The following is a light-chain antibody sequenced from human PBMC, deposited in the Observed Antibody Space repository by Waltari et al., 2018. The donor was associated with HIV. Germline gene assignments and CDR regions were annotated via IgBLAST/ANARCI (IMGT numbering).Light chain of an antibody. J-gene: IGLJ2*01. V-gene: IGLV2-14*01. CDR2: EVN. CDR3: SSYTSSITLV. CDR1: SNDVGGYNY. Sequence: QSALTQPASLSGSPGPSITISCDGTSNDVGGYNYVSWYQQHPGKAPKLMICEVNNRPSGVSSRFSGSKSGNTAYLTISGLQAEDEADYYCSSYTSSITLVFGGGTKVTVL.